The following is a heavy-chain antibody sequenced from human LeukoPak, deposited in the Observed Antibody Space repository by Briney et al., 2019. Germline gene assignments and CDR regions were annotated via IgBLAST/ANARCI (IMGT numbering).Heavy chain of an antibody. Sequence: SVKVSCKASGGTFSSYAISWVRQAPGQGLEWMGGIIPIFGTANYAQKFQGRVTITTDESTSTAYMELSSLRSEDTAVYYCARGEVGYCSRTTCYGFDYWGQGTLVTVSS. D-gene: IGHD2-2*01. V-gene: IGHV1-69*05. CDR2: IIPIFGTA. J-gene: IGHJ4*02. CDR1: GGTFSSYA. CDR3: ARGEVGYCSRTTCYGFDY.